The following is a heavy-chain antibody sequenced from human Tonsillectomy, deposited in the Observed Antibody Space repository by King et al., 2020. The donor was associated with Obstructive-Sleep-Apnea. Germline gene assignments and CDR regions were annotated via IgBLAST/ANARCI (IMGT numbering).Heavy chain of an antibody. D-gene: IGHD3-16*01. CDR3: ARWGIRFFDY. V-gene: IGHV4-59*08. Sequence: VQLQESGPGLVKPSETLSLTCTVSGGSISTYYCSWIRQPPGKGLEWIGYIYYTGRTNYNPSLKSRVTMSLDTSKNQFSLKLGSVTAADTALYYCARWGIRFFDYWGRGTLVTVSS. CDR1: GGSISTYY. CDR2: IYYTGRT. J-gene: IGHJ4*02.